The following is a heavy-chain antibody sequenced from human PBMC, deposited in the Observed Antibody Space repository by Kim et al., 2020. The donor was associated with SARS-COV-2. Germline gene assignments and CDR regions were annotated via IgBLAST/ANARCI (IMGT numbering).Heavy chain of an antibody. D-gene: IGHD3-9*01. CDR3: AKDILTGYYIPTGAFDY. CDR2: ISGSGGST. V-gene: IGHV3-23*01. CDR1: GFTFSSYA. J-gene: IGHJ4*02. Sequence: GGSLRLSCAASGFTFSSYAMSWVRQAPGKGLEWVSAISGSGGSTYYADSVKGRFTISRDNSKNTRFLQMNSLRAGDTAVYYCAKDILTGYYIPTGAFDYWGQGTLVTVSS.